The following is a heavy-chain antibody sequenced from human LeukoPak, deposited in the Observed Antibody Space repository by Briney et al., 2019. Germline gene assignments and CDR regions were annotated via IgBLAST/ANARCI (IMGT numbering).Heavy chain of an antibody. CDR3: AKTLFDCSGGSCYEAHFDD. Sequence: HSGGSLRLSCAVSGFTVSSTHMSWVRQAPGKGLEWVSVFYSGGDTHYADSVKGRFSISRDNSKNTLHLQMNSLRAEDTAVYYCAKTLFDCSGGSCYEAHFDDWGQGTLVTVSS. CDR2: FYSGGDT. J-gene: IGHJ4*02. D-gene: IGHD2-15*01. V-gene: IGHV3-53*01. CDR1: GFTVSSTH.